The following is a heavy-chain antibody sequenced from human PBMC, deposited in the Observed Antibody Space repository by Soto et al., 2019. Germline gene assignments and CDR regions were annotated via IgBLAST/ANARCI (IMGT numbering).Heavy chain of an antibody. Sequence: DVELVESGGGLVQPGRSLRLSCAASGFTFDSFAMQWIRQVPGKGLEWVSSISWNSATIAYADSVKGRFTISRDNANNVVYLQMNSLRAEDTAFYYCAKGATRDSWGQGTLVTVSS. CDR1: GFTFDSFA. V-gene: IGHV3-9*01. J-gene: IGHJ4*02. CDR2: ISWNSATI. D-gene: IGHD1-26*01. CDR3: AKGATRDS.